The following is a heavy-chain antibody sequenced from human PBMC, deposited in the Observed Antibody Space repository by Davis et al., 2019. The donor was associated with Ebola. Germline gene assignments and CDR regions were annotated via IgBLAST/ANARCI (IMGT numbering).Heavy chain of an antibody. CDR1: GFTSTDYH. D-gene: IGHD2-15*01. Sequence: GESLNISCASSGFTSTDYHMGWIRQAPGKGLEWVANIKEDGSEKSYVESVEGRFTISRDKDKNSLYLQMNNLRAEDTAVYYCAKGSYWAFDQWGQGTLVTVSS. J-gene: IGHJ4*02. CDR2: IKEDGSEK. CDR3: AKGSYWAFDQ. V-gene: IGHV3-7*01.